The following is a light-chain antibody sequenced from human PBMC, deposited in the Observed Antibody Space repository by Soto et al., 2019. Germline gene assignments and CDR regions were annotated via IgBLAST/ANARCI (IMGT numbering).Light chain of an antibody. J-gene: IGKJ2*01. V-gene: IGKV3-20*01. Sequence: EIVLMQSPGTLSLSPGERATLSCRASQSVANNYLAWYQQKPGQAPRLLIYGASSRAAGVPDRFSGSGSGTDFTLTITCLEPEDFTMYYCQQYGVSPLMYTFGQGTKLGVK. CDR1: QSVANNY. CDR2: GAS. CDR3: QQYGVSPLMYT.